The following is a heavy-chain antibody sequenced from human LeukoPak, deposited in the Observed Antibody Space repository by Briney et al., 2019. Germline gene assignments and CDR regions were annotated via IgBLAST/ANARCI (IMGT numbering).Heavy chain of an antibody. V-gene: IGHV4-59*08. Sequence: MTSETLSLTCTISGGSISTFYWSWLRQPPGKGLEWIACIFHTGNSNYNPSLKGRVTISVDTSKNQFSLKVNSVTAADTAMYYCARHPFSDGFDIWGQGTMVTVSS. CDR2: IFHTGNS. CDR1: GGSISTFY. CDR3: ARHPFSDGFDI. J-gene: IGHJ3*02.